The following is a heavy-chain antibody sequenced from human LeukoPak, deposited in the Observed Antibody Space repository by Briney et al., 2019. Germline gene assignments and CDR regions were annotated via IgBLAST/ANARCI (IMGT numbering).Heavy chain of an antibody. J-gene: IGHJ1*01. CDR3: ATAYNGNWWAAFQD. V-gene: IGHV3-23*01. D-gene: IGHD2-8*02. CDR1: GFTFSSYA. Sequence: GGSLRLSCAASGFTFSSYAMNWVRQAPGKGLEWVSTIGGSVDNTYYADSVKGRFSISRDNSENTLYLQMNSLRPEDTAVYYCATAYNGNWWAAFQDWGHVTLVTVSS. CDR2: IGGSVDNT.